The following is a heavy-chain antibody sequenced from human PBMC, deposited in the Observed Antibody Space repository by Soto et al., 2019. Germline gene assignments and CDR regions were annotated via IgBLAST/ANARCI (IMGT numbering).Heavy chain of an antibody. CDR1: GFTFRHAW. D-gene: IGHD2-15*01. CDR3: TSYSPVDY. J-gene: IGHJ4*02. Sequence: GGSLRLSFSVSGFTFRHAWMSWVRQAPGKGLEWVGRIKSKTDGGTTDYAAPVKGRFTVSRDDSKNTLYLQMNSLKTEDTPVYYCTSYSPVDYWGQGTLVTVSS. V-gene: IGHV3-15*01. CDR2: IKSKTDGGTT.